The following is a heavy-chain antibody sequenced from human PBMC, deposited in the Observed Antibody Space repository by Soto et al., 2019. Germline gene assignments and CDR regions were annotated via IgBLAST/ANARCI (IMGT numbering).Heavy chain of an antibody. J-gene: IGHJ4*02. CDR3: AKDGAPRYCSRSSCHPAGAY. V-gene: IGHV3-30*18. CDR2: IAYDGSHK. D-gene: IGHD2-15*01. Sequence: SPTLAFAASGFAFSMYGWPLFRQTPGKWLDSVAVIAYDGSHKYYADSVKGRFTISRDNSNNMLYLQMDSLRAEDTAVYYCAKDGAPRYCSRSSCHPAGAYWGQGTLVTVS. CDR1: GFAFSMYG.